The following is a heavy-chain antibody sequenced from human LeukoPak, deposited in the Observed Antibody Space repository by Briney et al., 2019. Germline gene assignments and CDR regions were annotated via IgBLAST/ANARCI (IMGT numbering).Heavy chain of an antibody. CDR1: GYTLSELS. Sequence: ASVKVSCKVSGYTLSELSMHWVRQAPGKGLEWMGGFEPESAEIIHAQKFQGRVTMTEDTSTDTAYLELSSLKSEDTAVYYCAAGTYYSLTTVYWGQGTLVTVSS. J-gene: IGHJ4*02. V-gene: IGHV1-24*01. D-gene: IGHD3-10*01. CDR2: FEPESAEI. CDR3: AAGTYYSLTTVY.